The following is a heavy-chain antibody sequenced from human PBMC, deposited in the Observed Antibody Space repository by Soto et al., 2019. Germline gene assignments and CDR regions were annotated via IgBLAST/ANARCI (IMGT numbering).Heavy chain of an antibody. D-gene: IGHD6-19*01. CDR2: ISGSGGST. V-gene: IGHV3-23*01. CDR3: AKEAYSSGWYEHPFDY. J-gene: IGHJ4*02. Sequence: EVQLLESGGGLVQPGGSLRLSCAASGFTFSSYAMSWVRQAPGKGLEWVSAISGSGGSTYYADSVKGRFTISRDNSQNTLYLQMNSLRAEDRAVYYCAKEAYSSGWYEHPFDYWGQGTLVTVSS. CDR1: GFTFSSYA.